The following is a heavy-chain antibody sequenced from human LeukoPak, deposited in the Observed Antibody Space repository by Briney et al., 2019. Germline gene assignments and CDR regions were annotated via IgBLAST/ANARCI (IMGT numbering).Heavy chain of an antibody. D-gene: IGHD3-22*01. CDR2: ISYDGSNK. CDR1: GFTFSSYA. Sequence: SGGSLRLSCAASGFTFSSYAMHWVRQAPGKGLEWVAVISYDGSNKYYADSVKGRFTISRDNSKNTLYLQMNSLRAEDTAVYYCARESGVYDSSGYCDYWGQGTLVTVSS. CDR3: ARESGVYDSSGYCDY. J-gene: IGHJ4*02. V-gene: IGHV3-30-3*01.